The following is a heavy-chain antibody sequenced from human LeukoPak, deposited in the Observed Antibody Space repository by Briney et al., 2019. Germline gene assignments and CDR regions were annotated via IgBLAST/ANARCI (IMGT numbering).Heavy chain of an antibody. CDR2: IYYSGST. V-gene: IGHV4-59*01. CDR1: GGSISSYY. Sequence: PSETLSLTCTVSGGSISSYYWSWIRQPPGKGLEWIGYIYYSGSTNYNPSLKSRVTISVDTSKNQFSLKPSSVTAADTAVYYCARAQQLGISDYWGQGTLVTVSS. CDR3: ARAQQLGISDY. D-gene: IGHD7-27*01. J-gene: IGHJ4*02.